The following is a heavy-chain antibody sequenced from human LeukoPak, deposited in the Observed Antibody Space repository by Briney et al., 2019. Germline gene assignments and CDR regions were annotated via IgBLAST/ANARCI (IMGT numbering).Heavy chain of an antibody. J-gene: IGHJ4*02. CDR1: GGSISSGSYY. CDR2: VYTSGST. Sequence: SETLSLTCTVSGGSISSGSYYWNWIRQPAGKGLEWIGRVYTSGSTNYNPSLKSRVTISVDTSKNQFSLKLSSVTAADTAVYYCARASGGGYPDYWGQGTLVTVSS. D-gene: IGHD1-26*01. V-gene: IGHV4-61*02. CDR3: ARASGGGYPDY.